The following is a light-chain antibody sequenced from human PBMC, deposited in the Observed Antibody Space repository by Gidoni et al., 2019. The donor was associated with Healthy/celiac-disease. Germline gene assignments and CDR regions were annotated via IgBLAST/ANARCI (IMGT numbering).Light chain of an antibody. J-gene: IGKJ2*01. CDR1: QSISSW. Sequence: IQMTQSPSTLSASVGDRVTITCRASQSISSWLAWYQQKPGKAPKLLIYKASSLESGVPSRFSGSGPGTEFTLTISSLQPDDFATYYCQQYNSYQYTFGQGTKLEIK. V-gene: IGKV1-5*03. CDR3: QQYNSYQYT. CDR2: KAS.